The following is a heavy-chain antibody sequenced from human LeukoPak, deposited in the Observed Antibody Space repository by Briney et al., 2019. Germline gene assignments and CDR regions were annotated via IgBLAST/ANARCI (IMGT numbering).Heavy chain of an antibody. CDR1: GFTFRSYA. CDR3: VKSDNIVGATYFDY. CDR2: ISSNGGST. Sequence: HPGGSLRLSCSASGFTFRSYALHWVRQAPGKGLEYVSSISSNGGSTYHADSVKGRFTISRDNSKNTLYLHMSSLRAEDTAVYYCVKSDNIVGATYFDYWGQGTLVTVSS. V-gene: IGHV3-64D*09. J-gene: IGHJ4*02. D-gene: IGHD1-26*01.